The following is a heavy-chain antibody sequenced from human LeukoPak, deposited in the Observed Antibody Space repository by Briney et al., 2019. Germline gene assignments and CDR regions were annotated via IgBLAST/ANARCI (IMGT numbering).Heavy chain of an antibody. CDR2: IIPIFGTA. V-gene: IGHV1-69*06. J-gene: IGHJ5*02. CDR3: AREAPGSSGINWFDP. Sequence: GASVKVSCKASGYTFTSYGISWVRQAPGQGLEWMGGIIPIFGTANYAQKFQGRVTITADKSTSTAYMELSSLRSEDTAVYYCAREAPGSSGINWFDPWGQGTLVTVSS. CDR1: GYTFTSYG. D-gene: IGHD6-19*01.